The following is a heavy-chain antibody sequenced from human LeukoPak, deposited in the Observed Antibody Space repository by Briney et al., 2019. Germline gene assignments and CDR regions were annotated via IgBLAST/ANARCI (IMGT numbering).Heavy chain of an antibody. CDR3: ARGSAFSSYSH. Sequence: QTGGSLRLSCTASGFIVSSSYMSWVRQAPGKGLEWVSIIYSDQRTYYAASVKGRFTISRDDSKNMVLLQMDNLRAEDTARYYCARGSAFSSYSHWGQGALVTVSS. CDR2: IYSDQRT. J-gene: IGHJ1*01. V-gene: IGHV3-53*01. D-gene: IGHD2-21*01. CDR1: GFIVSSSY.